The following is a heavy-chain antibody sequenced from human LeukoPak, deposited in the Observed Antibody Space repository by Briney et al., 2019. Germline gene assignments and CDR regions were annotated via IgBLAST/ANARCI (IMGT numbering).Heavy chain of an antibody. CDR2: IYHTGST. Sequence: SETLSLTCTVSGYSISSGYYWGWIRQPPGKGLEWIGSIYHTGSTYYNPSLMSRVTISVDTSKNQFSLKLSSVTAADTAVYYCARGDPSDFWSGSLYYFDYWGQGTLVTVSS. CDR3: ARGDPSDFWSGSLYYFDY. CDR1: GYSISSGYY. D-gene: IGHD3-3*01. J-gene: IGHJ4*02. V-gene: IGHV4-38-2*02.